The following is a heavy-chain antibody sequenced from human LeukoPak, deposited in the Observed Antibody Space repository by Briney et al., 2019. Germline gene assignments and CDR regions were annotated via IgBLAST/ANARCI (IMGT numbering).Heavy chain of an antibody. D-gene: IGHD5-12*01. CDR3: ARVRGVATISVYYYYGMDV. V-gene: IGHV4-59*01. Sequence: SETLSLTCTVSGGSISSYYWSWIRQPPGKGLEWIGYIYYSGSTNYNPSLKSRVTISVDTSKNQFPLKLSSVTAADTAVYYCARVRGVATISVYYYYGMDVWGQGTTVTVSS. CDR1: GGSISSYY. CDR2: IYYSGST. J-gene: IGHJ6*02.